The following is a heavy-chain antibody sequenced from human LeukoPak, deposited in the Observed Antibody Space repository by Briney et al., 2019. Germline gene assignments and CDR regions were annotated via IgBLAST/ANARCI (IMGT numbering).Heavy chain of an antibody. CDR2: IYYSGST. V-gene: IGHV4-59*02. D-gene: IGHD3-16*01. J-gene: IGHJ6*03. Sequence: PSETLSLTCTVSGGSVSDYYWSWIRQPPGKGLEWIGYIYYSGSTNYNPSLKSRVTISVDTSKKQFSLKLTSGTVADTAVYYCARETSLKGAHYMDVWGKGTTVTISS. CDR1: GGSVSDYY. CDR3: ARETSLKGAHYMDV.